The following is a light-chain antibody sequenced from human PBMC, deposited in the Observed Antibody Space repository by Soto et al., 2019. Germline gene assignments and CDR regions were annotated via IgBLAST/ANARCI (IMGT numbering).Light chain of an antibody. CDR2: EDN. CDR1: SGNIASNY. V-gene: IGLV6-57*04. Sequence: NFMLTQPHSVSESPGKTVTISCTRSSGNIASNYVQWYQQRPGSAPTTVIYEDNQRPSGVPDRFSGSIDSSSNSASLTISGLKTEDEADYYCQSYDSSIYVVFGGGTKVTVL. J-gene: IGLJ2*01. CDR3: QSYDSSIYVV.